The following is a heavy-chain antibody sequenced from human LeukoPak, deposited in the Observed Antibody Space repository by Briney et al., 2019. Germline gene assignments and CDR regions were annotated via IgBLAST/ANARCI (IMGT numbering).Heavy chain of an antibody. CDR3: AKDLRFAYYDILTGPHFDY. D-gene: IGHD3-9*01. Sequence: AGGSLRLSCAASGFTFSSYAMSWVRQAPGKGLEWVSAISGSGGSTYYADSVKGRFTISRDNSKNTLYLQMNSLRAEDTAVYYCAKDLRFAYYDILTGPHFDYWGQGTLVTVSS. CDR2: ISGSGGST. J-gene: IGHJ4*02. V-gene: IGHV3-23*01. CDR1: GFTFSSYA.